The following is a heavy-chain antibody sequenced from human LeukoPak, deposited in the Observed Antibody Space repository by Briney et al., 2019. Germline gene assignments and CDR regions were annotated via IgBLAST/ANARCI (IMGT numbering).Heavy chain of an antibody. V-gene: IGHV1-2*02. CDR2: MNPHSGAS. J-gene: IGHJ4*02. Sequence: GASVKVSCRASGYIFTDFFMHWIRHAPGEGLEWLGWMNPHSGASNYARKFQGRVTMTRDTSISTAYMELSRLRSDDTAVYYCARDTYYYGSGSYTLVDYWGQGTQVTVSS. CDR3: ARDTYYYGSGSYTLVDY. CDR1: GYIFTDFF. D-gene: IGHD3-10*01.